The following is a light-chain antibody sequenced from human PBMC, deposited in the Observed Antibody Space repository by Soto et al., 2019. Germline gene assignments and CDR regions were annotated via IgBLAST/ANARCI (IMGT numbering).Light chain of an antibody. CDR3: QQYNASPRT. V-gene: IGKV3-20*01. CDR1: QSITSRY. Sequence: EIVLTQSPGTLSLSPGERATLSCRASQSITSRYFAWYQQKPGQAPRLLIYGVSNRATGIPDMFSGSGSGTDFTLTISRLEPEDFAVYYCQQYNASPRTFGQGTKLEIK. CDR2: GVS. J-gene: IGKJ2*01.